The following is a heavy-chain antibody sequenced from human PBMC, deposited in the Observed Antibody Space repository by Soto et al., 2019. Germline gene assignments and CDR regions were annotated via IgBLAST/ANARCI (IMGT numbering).Heavy chain of an antibody. CDR2: INPSGGST. Sequence: ASVKVSGKASGYTFTSYYMHWVRQAPGQGLEWMGIINPSGGSTSYAQKFQGRVTMTRDTSTSTVYMELSSLRSEDTAVYYCASPVYCSGGSFYYYGMDVWGQGTTGTVSS. J-gene: IGHJ6*02. CDR1: GYTFTSYY. D-gene: IGHD2-15*01. CDR3: ASPVYCSGGSFYYYGMDV. V-gene: IGHV1-46*01.